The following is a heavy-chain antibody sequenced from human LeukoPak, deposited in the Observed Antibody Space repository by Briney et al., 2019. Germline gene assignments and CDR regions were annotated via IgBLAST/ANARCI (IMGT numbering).Heavy chain of an antibody. CDR2: ISSSSSTI. CDR1: GFTFSSYS. V-gene: IGHV3-48*04. J-gene: IGHJ3*02. D-gene: IGHD6-25*01. Sequence: GGSLRLSCAASGFTFSSYSMNWVRQAPGKGLEWVSYISSSSSTIYYADSVKGRFTISRDNAKNSLYLQMNSLRAEDTAVYYCARAPGYDAFDIWGQGTMVTVSS. CDR3: ARAPGYDAFDI.